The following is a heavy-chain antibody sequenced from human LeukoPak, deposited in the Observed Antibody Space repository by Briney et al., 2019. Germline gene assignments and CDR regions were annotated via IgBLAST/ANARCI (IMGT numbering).Heavy chain of an antibody. CDR1: GFTFTSYD. CDR3: AKDRSGTYGVRGYFDY. CDR2: ISYDGSNE. V-gene: IGHV3-30*18. J-gene: IGHJ4*02. D-gene: IGHD1-26*01. Sequence: GGSLRLSCAASGFTFTSYDMHWVRQAPGKGLEWVTIISYDGSNEYYADSVKGRFTISRDNSKNILYLQMNSLRADDTAVYYCAKDRSGTYGVRGYFDYWGQGTLVTVSS.